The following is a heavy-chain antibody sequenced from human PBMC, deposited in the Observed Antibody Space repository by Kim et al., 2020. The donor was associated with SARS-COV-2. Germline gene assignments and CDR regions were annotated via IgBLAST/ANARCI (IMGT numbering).Heavy chain of an antibody. J-gene: IGHJ4*02. V-gene: IGHV1-69*04. CDR3: ARDLSTGSGAPMYYFDY. CDR1: GGTFSSYA. Sequence: SVKVSCKASGGTFSSYAISWVRQAPGQGLEWMGRIIPILGIANYAQKFQGRVTITADKSTSTAYMELSSLRSEDTAVYYCARDLSTGSGAPMYYFDYWGQGTLVTVSS. D-gene: IGHD4-17*01. CDR2: IIPILGIA.